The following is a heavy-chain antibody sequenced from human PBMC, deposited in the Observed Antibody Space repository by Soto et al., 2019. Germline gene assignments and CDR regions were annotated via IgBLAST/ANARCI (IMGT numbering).Heavy chain of an antibody. CDR2: ISYDGSNK. CDR3: AKDLEAIVVVTANQGDY. CDR1: GFTFSSYG. V-gene: IGHV3-30*18. J-gene: IGHJ4*02. Sequence: QVQLVESGGGVVQPGRSLRLSCAASGFTFSSYGMHWVRQAPGKGLEWVAVISYDGSNKYYADSVKGRFTISRDNSKNTLYLQMNSLRAEDTAVYYCAKDLEAIVVVTANQGDYWGQGTLVTVSS. D-gene: IGHD2-21*02.